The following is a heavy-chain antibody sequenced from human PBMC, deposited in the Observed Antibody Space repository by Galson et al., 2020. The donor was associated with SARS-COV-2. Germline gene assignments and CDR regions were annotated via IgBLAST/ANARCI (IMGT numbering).Heavy chain of an antibody. D-gene: IGHD6-19*01. J-gene: IGHJ4*02. CDR2: ISGSGGGT. CDR1: GFTFSSFA. V-gene: IGHV3-23*01. CDR3: AKDHDSAWYADY. Sequence: TGGSLRLSCAASGFTFSSFAMSWVRQAPGKGLEWVSIISGSGGGTYYADSVKGRFTISRDNSKNTIYLQMNSLRAEDTALYYCAKDHDSAWYADYWGQGTLVTVSS.